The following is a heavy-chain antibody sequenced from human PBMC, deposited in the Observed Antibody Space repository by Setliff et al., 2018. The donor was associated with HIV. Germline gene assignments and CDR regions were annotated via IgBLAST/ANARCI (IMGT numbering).Heavy chain of an antibody. J-gene: IGHJ6*03. CDR3: ARMYSGYWYSIPRDYYYYMDV. Sequence: PSETLSLTCAVSGYSISSGYYWGWIRQPPGKGLEWIGSIYHSGSTYYNPSLKSRVTISVDTSKNQFSLKLSSVTAADTAVYYCARMYSGYWYSIPRDYYYYMDVWGEGTTVTVSS. CDR2: IYHSGST. V-gene: IGHV4-38-2*01. D-gene: IGHD5-12*01. CDR1: GYSISSGYY.